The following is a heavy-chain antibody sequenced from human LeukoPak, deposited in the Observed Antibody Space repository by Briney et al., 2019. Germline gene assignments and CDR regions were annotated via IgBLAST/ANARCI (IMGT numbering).Heavy chain of an antibody. Sequence: PSETLSLTCTVSGGSISSSSYYWGWIRQPPGKGLEWIGSIYYSGSTYHNPSLKSRATISVDTSKNQFSLKLSSVTAADTAVYYCARHFTTVTPWYFDYWGQGTLVTVSS. CDR1: GGSISSSSYY. V-gene: IGHV4-39*01. CDR2: IYYSGST. J-gene: IGHJ4*02. CDR3: ARHFTTVTPWYFDY. D-gene: IGHD4-17*01.